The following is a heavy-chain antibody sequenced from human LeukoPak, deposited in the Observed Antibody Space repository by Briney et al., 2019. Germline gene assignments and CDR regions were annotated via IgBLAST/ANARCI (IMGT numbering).Heavy chain of an antibody. D-gene: IGHD3-22*01. Sequence: PGGSLRLSCPTSGFNFRDHAMSWVRQAPGKGLEWVGFIRSEAYGGTTEYAASVKGRFTISRDDSKNTLYLQMNSLKTEDTAVYYCTTDRIVVVITRNYYYYMDVWGKGTTVTVSS. V-gene: IGHV3-49*04. CDR2: IRSEAYGGTT. J-gene: IGHJ6*03. CDR3: TTDRIVVVITRNYYYYMDV. CDR1: GFNFRDHA.